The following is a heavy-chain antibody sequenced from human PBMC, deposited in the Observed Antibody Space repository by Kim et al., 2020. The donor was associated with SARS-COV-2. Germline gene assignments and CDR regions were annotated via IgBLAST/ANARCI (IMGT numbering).Heavy chain of an antibody. CDR3: AKNIEPGGPGNAVDV. J-gene: IGHJ6*02. V-gene: IGHV3-23*01. CDR1: GFMLKRYA. D-gene: IGHD6-13*01. CDR2: VSSNGNTN. Sequence: GGSLRLSCAASGFMLKRYAMTWVRQAPGKGLEWIAIVSSNGNTNYYTDSVKGRFSMSRDTADNTLYLQMDSLRVEDTATYYCAKNIEPGGPGNAVDVWGQGTTVIVSS.